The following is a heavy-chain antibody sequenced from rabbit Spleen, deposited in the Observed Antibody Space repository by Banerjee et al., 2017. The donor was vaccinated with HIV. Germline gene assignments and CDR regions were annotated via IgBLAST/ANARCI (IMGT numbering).Heavy chain of an antibody. D-gene: IGHD8-1*01. CDR2: IDTGSSGFT. CDR3: ARSGTGSIYGSFGL. CDR1: GVSFSGDSY. V-gene: IGHV1S40*01. Sequence: QSLEESGGDLVKPGASLTLTCIASGVSFSGDSYMCWVRQAPGKGLEWIVCIDTGSSGFTYFANWAKGRFTISKTSSTTVTLQMTSLTAADSATYFCARSGTGSIYGSFGLWGPGTLVTVS. J-gene: IGHJ4*01.